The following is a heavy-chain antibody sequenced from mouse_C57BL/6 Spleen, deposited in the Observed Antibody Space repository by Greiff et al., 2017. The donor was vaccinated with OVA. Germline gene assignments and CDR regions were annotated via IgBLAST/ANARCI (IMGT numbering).Heavy chain of an antibody. V-gene: IGHV1-69*01. J-gene: IGHJ4*01. D-gene: IGHD2-5*01. CDR3: ARGYSNYFYYAMDY. CDR1: GYTFTSYW. CDR2: IDPSDSYT. Sequence: QVQLQQPGAELVMPGASVKLSCKASGYTFTSYWMHRVKQRPGQGLEWIGEIDPSDSYTNYNQKFKGKSTLTVDKSSSTAYMQLSSLTSEDSAVYYCARGYSNYFYYAMDYWGQGTSVTVSS.